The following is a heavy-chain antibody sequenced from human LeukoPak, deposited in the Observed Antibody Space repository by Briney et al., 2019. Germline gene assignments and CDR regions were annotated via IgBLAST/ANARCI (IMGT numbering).Heavy chain of an antibody. V-gene: IGHV4-59*01. J-gene: IGHJ4*02. D-gene: IGHD6-19*01. CDR3: ARDAYSSGFFFDY. CDR2: IYSSGST. CDR1: GGSISSYY. Sequence: ASETLSLTCTVSGGSISSYYWSWIRQPPGKELEWVGCIYSSGSTNYNPSLKSRVTISVDTSKNQFALKLSSVTAADTAVYYCARDAYSSGFFFDYWGQGTLVTVSS.